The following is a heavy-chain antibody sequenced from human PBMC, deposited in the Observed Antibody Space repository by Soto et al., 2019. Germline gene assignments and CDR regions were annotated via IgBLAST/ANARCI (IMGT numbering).Heavy chain of an antibody. J-gene: IGHJ3*02. CDR1: GFTFSSYS. CDR2: ISSSSSYI. V-gene: IGHV3-21*01. CDR3: ARPTGDGDAFDI. Sequence: GGSLRLSCAASGFTFSSYSMNWVRQAPGKGLEWVSSISSSSSYIYYADSVKGRFTISRDNAKNSLYLQMNSLRAEDTAVYYCARPTGDGDAFDIWGQGTMVTVSS. D-gene: IGHD7-27*01.